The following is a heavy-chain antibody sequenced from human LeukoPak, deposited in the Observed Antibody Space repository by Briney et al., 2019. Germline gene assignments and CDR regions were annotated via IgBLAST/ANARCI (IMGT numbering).Heavy chain of an antibody. D-gene: IGHD4-11*01. Sequence: SETLSLICAVYCGSFNTYYWRCIRQPPGKGLEWIGKINRYGSANYNPSLKSQYAISLDTSKNQFSLKVTSVTAADTAVYYCARDSPYSPHDSWGQGTLVTVSS. J-gene: IGHJ4*02. CDR2: INRYGSA. V-gene: IGHV4-34*01. CDR3: ARDSPYSPHDS. CDR1: CGSFNTYY.